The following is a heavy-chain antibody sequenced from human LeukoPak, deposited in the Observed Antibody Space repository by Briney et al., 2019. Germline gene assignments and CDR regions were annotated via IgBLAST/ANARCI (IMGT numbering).Heavy chain of an antibody. J-gene: IGHJ4*02. CDR3: ARGVFSDY. CDR2: IYHSGIT. D-gene: IGHD6-13*01. CDR1: SYSISSGYY. Sequence: SETLSLTRTVSSYSISSGYYWGWIRQTPGKGLEWIGSIYHSGITSYNPSLKSRVTISVDTSKNQFSLNLSSVTAADTAVYYCARGVFSDYWGQGTLVTVSS. V-gene: IGHV4-38-2*02.